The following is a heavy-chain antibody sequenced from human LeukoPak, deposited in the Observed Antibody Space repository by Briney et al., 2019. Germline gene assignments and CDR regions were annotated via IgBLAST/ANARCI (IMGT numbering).Heavy chain of an antibody. V-gene: IGHV3-7*05. D-gene: IGHD1-26*01. CDR3: ARVVVGATTGDPDAFDI. J-gene: IGHJ3*02. CDR1: GFTFSNYW. Sequence: GGSLRLSCAASGFTFSNYWMSWVRQAPGKGLEWVANIKQDGSEKYYVDSVKGRFTISRDNAKSSLYLQMNGLRAENTAVYYCARVVVGATTGDPDAFDIWGQGTMVTVSS. CDR2: IKQDGSEK.